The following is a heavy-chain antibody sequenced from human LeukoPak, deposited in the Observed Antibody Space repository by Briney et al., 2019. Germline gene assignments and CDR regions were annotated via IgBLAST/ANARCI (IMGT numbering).Heavy chain of an antibody. J-gene: IGHJ4*02. CDR3: ARDTYSGTYAGSGTGY. Sequence: SETLSLTCTVSGGSISSYYWSWIRQPPGKGLEWIGYIYNSGTTSYNPSLKRRVTISLDMSRNQFSLKVNSVTAADTAVYYCARDTYSGTYAGSGTGYWGQGALVTVSS. CDR1: GGSISSYY. D-gene: IGHD1-26*01. CDR2: IYNSGTT. V-gene: IGHV4-59*01.